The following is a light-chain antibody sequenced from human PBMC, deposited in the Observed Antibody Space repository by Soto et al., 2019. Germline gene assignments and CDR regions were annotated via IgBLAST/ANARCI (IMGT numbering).Light chain of an antibody. CDR1: QSLLNSNGYNG. CDR3: MQGEQAPIT. V-gene: IGKV2-28*01. CDR2: FGS. Sequence: DIEMTQSPLSLRVTPGEPASISCKSSQSLLNSNGYNGLSWYLQKPGQSPRLLIYFGSNRASGVPDRLSGSVSGTYFKLQISSVEAEDVGVYYCMQGEQAPITFGQGTRLEIK. J-gene: IGKJ5*01.